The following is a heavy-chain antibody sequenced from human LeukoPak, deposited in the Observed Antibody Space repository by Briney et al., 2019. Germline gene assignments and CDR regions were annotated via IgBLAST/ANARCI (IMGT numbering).Heavy chain of an antibody. D-gene: IGHD3-16*01. CDR1: GGTFSSYA. CDR2: IIPIIGTA. CDR3: ARTMVRASPFGELCCAFDM. Sequence: SVKVSCKAFGGTFSSYAISWVRQAPGQGLEWMGGIIPIIGTANYAQKFKGRGTITADKCTSTDYMGLSSLRSEDTAVYYCARTMVRASPFGELCCAFDMWGQGTMVTVS. V-gene: IGHV1-69*06. J-gene: IGHJ3*02.